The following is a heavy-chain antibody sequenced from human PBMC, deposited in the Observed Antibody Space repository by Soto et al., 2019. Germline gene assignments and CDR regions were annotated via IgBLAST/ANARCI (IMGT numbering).Heavy chain of an antibody. V-gene: IGHV4-59*01. Sequence: SETLSLTCTVSGGSIRNYYWSWLRQPPGKGLEWIAYISYGGSTNYNPSLKSRVTISVDTSKNQFSLKLSSVTAADTALYYCARVPPNRDYYYYYMDVWGKGTTVTVSS. J-gene: IGHJ6*03. CDR1: GGSIRNYY. CDR3: ARVPPNRDYYYYYMDV. CDR2: ISYGGST.